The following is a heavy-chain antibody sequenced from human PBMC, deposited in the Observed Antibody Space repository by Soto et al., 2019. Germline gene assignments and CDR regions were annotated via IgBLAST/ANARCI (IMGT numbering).Heavy chain of an antibody. D-gene: IGHD2-15*01. V-gene: IGHV3-15*01. CDR2: INSKTNGGTT. CDR1: GFTFSNAC. CDR3: TTRHSLTPGAADDAFDV. J-gene: IGHJ3*01. Sequence: GGSLRLSCAASGFTFSNACMSWVRQAPGKGLEWVGRINSKTNGGTTDYAAAVKGRFTISRDDTKNTLYLQMSRLNAEDTAVYYCTTRHSLTPGAADDAFDVWGQGTMVTVSS.